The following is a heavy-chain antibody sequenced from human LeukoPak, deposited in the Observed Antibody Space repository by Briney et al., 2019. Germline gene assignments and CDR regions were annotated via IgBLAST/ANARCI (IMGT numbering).Heavy chain of an antibody. V-gene: IGHV3-21*01. Sequence: GGSLRLSCAASGFTFSSSAMTWVRQAPGKGLEWVSSFTSMSRTIYYADSVKGRFTISRDDAKKSLYLQMNSLRVEDTAIYYCARQSSGIAATDKIDYWGQGTLVTVSS. CDR3: ARQSSGIAATDKIDY. CDR2: FTSMSRTI. CDR1: GFTFSSSA. J-gene: IGHJ4*02. D-gene: IGHD6-13*01.